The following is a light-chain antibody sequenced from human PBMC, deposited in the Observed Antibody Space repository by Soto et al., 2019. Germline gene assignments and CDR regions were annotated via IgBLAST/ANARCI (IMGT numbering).Light chain of an antibody. CDR1: QGINNY. CDR2: SAS. Sequence: DIQMTQSPSSLSASVGDSVTITCRASQGINNYLAWYQQKPGKVPVLLIYSASTLKSGVPSRFSGRGAGTDFTLTISSLQPEDFATYYCQKYERANRTFGQGTKV. J-gene: IGKJ1*01. CDR3: QKYERANRT. V-gene: IGKV1-27*01.